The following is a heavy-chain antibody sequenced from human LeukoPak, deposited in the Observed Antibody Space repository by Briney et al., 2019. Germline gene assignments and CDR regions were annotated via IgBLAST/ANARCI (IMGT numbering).Heavy chain of an antibody. D-gene: IGHD1-26*01. J-gene: IGHJ4*02. Sequence: GGSLRLSCAASGFTFSSYAMHWVRQAPGKGLEWVAVISYDGSNKYYADSVKGRFTISRDNSKNTLYLQMNSLRAEDTAVYYCARFKSGGSNTGVDYWGQGTLVTVSS. CDR1: GFTFSSYA. CDR3: ARFKSGGSNTGVDY. V-gene: IGHV3-30*04. CDR2: ISYDGSNK.